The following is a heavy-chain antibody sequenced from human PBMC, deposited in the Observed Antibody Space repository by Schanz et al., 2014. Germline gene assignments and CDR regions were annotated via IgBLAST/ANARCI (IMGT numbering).Heavy chain of an antibody. J-gene: IGHJ4*02. CDR1: GVSISSTNW. D-gene: IGHD5-12*01. Sequence: QVQLQESGPGLVKPSGTLSLTCAVSGVSISSTNWWHWVRQSPGKGLEWLGEIIHDGRTNYNPSLKSRVTMSVDDSKNQFSLQLTSVTPADTAIYYCVRVKGENSGHDYIVYWGQGIQVTVSP. V-gene: IGHV4-4*02. CDR2: IIHDGRT. CDR3: VRVKGENSGHDYIVY.